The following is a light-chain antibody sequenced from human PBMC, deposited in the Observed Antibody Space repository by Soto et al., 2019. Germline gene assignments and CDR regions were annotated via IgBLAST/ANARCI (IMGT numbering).Light chain of an antibody. CDR1: SSDVGSYNL. V-gene: IGLV2-23*01. CDR3: CSYAGSSTPIYV. Sequence: QSALTQPASVSGYPGQSITISCTGTSSDVGSYNLVSWYQQHPGKAPKLMIYEGSKRPSGVSNRFSGSKSGNTASLTISGLQAEDEADYYCCSYAGSSTPIYVFGTGTKLTVL. CDR2: EGS. J-gene: IGLJ1*01.